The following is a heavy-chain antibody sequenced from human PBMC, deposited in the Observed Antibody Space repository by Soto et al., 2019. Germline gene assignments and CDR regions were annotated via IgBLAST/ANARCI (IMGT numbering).Heavy chain of an antibody. V-gene: IGHV1-69*06. CDR1: GGTFSSYA. J-gene: IGHJ6*02. Sequence: SVKVSCKASGGTFSSYAISWVRQAPGQGLEWMGGIIPIFGTANYAQKFQGRVTIAADKSTSTAYMELSSLRSEDTAVYYCARGDFWSGYYRHYYYGMDVRGQRTTVTVSS. CDR3: ARGDFWSGYYRHYYYGMDV. CDR2: IIPIFGTA. D-gene: IGHD3-3*01.